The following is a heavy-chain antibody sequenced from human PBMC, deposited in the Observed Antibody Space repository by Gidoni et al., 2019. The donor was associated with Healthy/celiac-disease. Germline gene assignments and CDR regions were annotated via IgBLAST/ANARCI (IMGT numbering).Heavy chain of an antibody. CDR3: ARRAAGTLAIFEFDY. J-gene: IGHJ4*02. CDR2: IIPIFGTA. Sequence: QVQLVQSGAEVKKPGSSVKVSCKASGGTFSSYAISWVRQAPGQGLEWMGGIIPIFGTATYAQKFQGRVTITADESTSTAYMELSSLRSEDTAVYYCARRAAGTLAIFEFDYWGQGTLVTVSS. V-gene: IGHV1-69*01. D-gene: IGHD1-1*01. CDR1: GGTFSSYA.